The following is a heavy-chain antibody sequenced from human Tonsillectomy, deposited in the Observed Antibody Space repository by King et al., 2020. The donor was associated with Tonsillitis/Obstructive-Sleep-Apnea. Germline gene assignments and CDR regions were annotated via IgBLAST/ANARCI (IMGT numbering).Heavy chain of an antibody. J-gene: IGHJ3*02. CDR2: IYYSGST. D-gene: IGHD2-2*01. CDR1: GGSISSSSYY. CDR3: AEYQLPKDAFDI. Sequence: QLQESGPGLVKPSETLSLTCTVSGGSISSSSYYWGWIRQPPGKGLEWIGSIYYSGSTYYNPSLKSRVTISVDTSKNQFSLKLSSVTAADTAVHYCAEYQLPKDAFDIWGQGTMVTVSS. V-gene: IGHV4-39*01.